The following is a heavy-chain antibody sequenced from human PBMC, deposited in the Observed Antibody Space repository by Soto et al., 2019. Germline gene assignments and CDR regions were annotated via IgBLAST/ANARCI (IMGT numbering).Heavy chain of an antibody. CDR2: IWFDGSDK. CDR3: ARLYCSSSSCYSVGAFDI. V-gene: IGHV3-33*01. J-gene: IGHJ3*02. Sequence: PGGSLRLSCAASGFTFSTYGMHWVRQAPGKGLEWVALIWFDGSDKYYADSVKGRFTISRDNSKNTVHLQMNRLRAEDTAVYYCARLYCSSSSCYSVGAFDIRGQGTMVTVSS. D-gene: IGHD2-2*01. CDR1: GFTFSTYG.